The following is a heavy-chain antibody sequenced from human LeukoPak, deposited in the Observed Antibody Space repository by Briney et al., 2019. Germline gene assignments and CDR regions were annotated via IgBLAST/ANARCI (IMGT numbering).Heavy chain of an antibody. V-gene: IGHV4-39*07. CDR2: IFYSGST. Sequence: SETLSLTCTVSGGSISSSSYYWGWIRQPPGKGLEWIGSIFYSGSTYYNPSLKSRVTISVDTSKNQFSLKLSSVTAADTAVYYCARGLGGAFDIWGQGTMVTVSS. J-gene: IGHJ3*02. CDR3: ARGLGGAFDI. D-gene: IGHD6-19*01. CDR1: GGSISSSSYY.